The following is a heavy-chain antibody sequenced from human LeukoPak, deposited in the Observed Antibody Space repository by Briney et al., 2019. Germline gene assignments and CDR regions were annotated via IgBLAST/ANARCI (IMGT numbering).Heavy chain of an antibody. CDR2: INPNGGGT. V-gene: IGHV1-2*04. CDR3: AREDALCGGDYPLDY. Sequence: ASVKVSCKASGYTFTGYYMHWVRQAPGQGLEWMGWINPNGGGTNYAQKFQGWVTMTRDTSISTAYMELSRLRSDDPAVYYCAREDALCGGDYPLDYGGQGTLVTVSS. D-gene: IGHD2-21*02. J-gene: IGHJ4*02. CDR1: GYTFTGYY.